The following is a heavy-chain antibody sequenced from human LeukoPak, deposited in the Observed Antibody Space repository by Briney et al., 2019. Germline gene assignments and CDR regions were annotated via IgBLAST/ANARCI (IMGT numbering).Heavy chain of an antibody. CDR3: AKDISYDILTGYPDY. CDR1: GFTFDDYA. D-gene: IGHD3-9*01. CDR2: ISWNSGSI. Sequence: GGSLRLSCAASGFTFDDYAMHWVRQAPGKGLEWVSGISWNSGSIGYADSVKGRFTISRDNAKNSLYLQMNSLRTEDTALYYCAKDISYDILTGYPDYWGQGTLVTVSS. J-gene: IGHJ4*02. V-gene: IGHV3-9*01.